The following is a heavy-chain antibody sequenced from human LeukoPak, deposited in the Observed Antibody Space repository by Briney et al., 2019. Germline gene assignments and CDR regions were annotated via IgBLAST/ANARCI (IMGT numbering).Heavy chain of an antibody. D-gene: IGHD2-21*02. J-gene: IGHJ3*02. V-gene: IGHV3-30-3*01. CDR2: ISYDGSNK. CDR1: GFTFSSYA. Sequence: GGSLRLSCAASGFTFSSYAMHWVRQAPGKGLEWVAVISYDGSNKYYADSVKGRFTISRDNSRNTLYLQMNSLRAEDTAVYYCARDRRGHVVVTADDAFDIWGQGTMVTVSS. CDR3: ARDRRGHVVVTADDAFDI.